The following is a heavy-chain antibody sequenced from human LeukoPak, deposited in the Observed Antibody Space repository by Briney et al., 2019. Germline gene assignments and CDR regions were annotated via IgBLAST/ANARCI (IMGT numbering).Heavy chain of an antibody. CDR1: GFTFSSYS. D-gene: IGHD6-19*01. J-gene: IGHJ4*02. V-gene: IGHV3-21*01. CDR2: ISSSSSYI. Sequence: GGSLRLSCAASGFTFSSYSMNWVRQAPGKGLEWVSSISSSSSYIYYADSVKGRFTISRDNAKNSLYLQMNSLRAEDTAVYYCARDRRRGTIAVVNEYPYWGQGTLVTVSS. CDR3: ARDRRRGTIAVVNEYPY.